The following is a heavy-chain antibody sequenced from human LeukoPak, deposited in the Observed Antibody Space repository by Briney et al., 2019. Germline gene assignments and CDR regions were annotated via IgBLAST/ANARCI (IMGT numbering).Heavy chain of an antibody. V-gene: IGHV1-46*01. Sequence: ASVKVSCKASGYTFTSYYMHWVRQAPGQGLEWMGIINPSGGSTSYAQKFQGRVTMTRNTSISTAYMELSSLRSEDTAVYYCATAGCSGGSCYYNWFDPWGQGTLVTVSS. J-gene: IGHJ5*02. CDR3: ATAGCSGGSCYYNWFDP. D-gene: IGHD2-15*01. CDR1: GYTFTSYY. CDR2: INPSGGST.